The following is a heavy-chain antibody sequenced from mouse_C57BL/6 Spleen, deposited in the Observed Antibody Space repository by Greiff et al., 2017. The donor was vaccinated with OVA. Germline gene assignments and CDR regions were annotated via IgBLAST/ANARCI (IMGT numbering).Heavy chain of an antibody. CDR1: GYAFTNYL. CDR2: INPGSGGT. J-gene: IGHJ3*01. Sequence: VQLQQSGAELVRPGTSVKVSCKASGYAFTNYLIEWVKQRPGQGLEWIGVINPGSGGTNYTEKFKGKATLTADKSSSTAYMQLSSLTSEDSAVYFCARDGSSYGWCAYWGQGTLVTVSA. CDR3: ARDGSSYGWCAY. D-gene: IGHD1-1*01. V-gene: IGHV1-54*01.